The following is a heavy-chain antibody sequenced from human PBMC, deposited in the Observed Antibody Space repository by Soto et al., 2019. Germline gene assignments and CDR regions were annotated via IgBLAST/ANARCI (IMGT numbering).Heavy chain of an antibody. Sequence: PSQTRSLTCAVSGVSLTSGNWWTWGRQSPQRGVEYIAEIFHDGTANYYPSFERRVAMSVDTSRNQFSLKVTSVTAADTAVYFCARLVYDSRLNYMYFDFWGPGTLVTVSS. V-gene: IGHV4-4*02. CDR1: GVSLTSGNW. CDR2: IFHDGTA. CDR3: ARLVYDSRLNYMYFDF. D-gene: IGHD3-22*01. J-gene: IGHJ4*02.